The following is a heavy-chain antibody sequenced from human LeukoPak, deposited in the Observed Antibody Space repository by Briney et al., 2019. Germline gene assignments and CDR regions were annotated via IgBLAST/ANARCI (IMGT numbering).Heavy chain of an antibody. D-gene: IGHD3-22*01. CDR2: ISWNSGSI. Sequence: GGSLRLSCAASGFTFSNYWMHWVRQAPGKGLEWVSGISWNSGSIGYADSVKGRFTISRDNAKNSLYLQMNSLRAEDTALYYCAKMGYYYDSSGLDYWGQGTLVTVSS. CDR3: AKMGYYYDSSGLDY. J-gene: IGHJ4*02. CDR1: GFTFSNYW. V-gene: IGHV3-9*01.